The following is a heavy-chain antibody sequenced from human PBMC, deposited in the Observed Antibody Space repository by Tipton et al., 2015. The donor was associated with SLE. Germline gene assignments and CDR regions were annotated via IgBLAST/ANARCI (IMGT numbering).Heavy chain of an antibody. D-gene: IGHD6-19*01. Sequence: GSLRLSCAASGFTFSSYEMNWVRQAPGKGLVWVSYISSSGSTIYYADSVKGRFTISRDNAKNSLYLQMNSLRAEDTAVYYCARGRIAVAGWFDPWGQGTLVTVSS. CDR1: GFTFSSYE. CDR2: ISSSGSTI. J-gene: IGHJ5*02. CDR3: ARGRIAVAGWFDP. V-gene: IGHV3-48*03.